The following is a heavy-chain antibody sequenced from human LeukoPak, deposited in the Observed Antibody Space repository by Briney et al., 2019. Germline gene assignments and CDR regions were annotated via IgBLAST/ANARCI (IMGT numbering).Heavy chain of an antibody. J-gene: IGHJ4*02. CDR2: ISSGGTYE. Sequence: PGKSLRLSCAASGFTFSNYAMHWVRQAPGKGLEWVSLISSGGTYEYYADSVKGRFTISRDNSKNTLYLQLNSLRAEDTAVYYCARDSTYYYDSGSSGPHCFDNWGQGTLVTVSS. D-gene: IGHD3-10*01. CDR3: ARDSTYYYDSGSSGPHCFDN. V-gene: IGHV3-30*01. CDR1: GFTFSNYA.